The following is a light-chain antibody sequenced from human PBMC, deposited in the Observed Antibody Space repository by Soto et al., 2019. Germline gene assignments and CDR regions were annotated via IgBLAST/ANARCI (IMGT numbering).Light chain of an antibody. Sequence: EIVLTQSPGTLSLSPGERATLSCRASQSVGSSYLAWYQRKPGQAPRLLIYGASSRATGIPDRFSGSGSGTDFNVTISSLEPEDFAVYYCQQCASSPYTFGQGTKLEIK. V-gene: IGKV3-20*01. CDR2: GAS. CDR1: QSVGSSY. J-gene: IGKJ2*01. CDR3: QQCASSPYT.